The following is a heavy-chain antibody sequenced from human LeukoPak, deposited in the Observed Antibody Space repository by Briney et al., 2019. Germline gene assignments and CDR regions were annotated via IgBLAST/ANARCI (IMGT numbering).Heavy chain of an antibody. CDR1: GFTFSSYA. J-gene: IGHJ6*02. CDR3: ARDFGDYVFLYYYYGMDV. D-gene: IGHD4-17*01. CDR2: ISSSSSYI. V-gene: IGHV3-21*01. Sequence: GGSLRLSCAASGFTFSSYAMSWVRQAPGKGLEWVSSISSSSSYIYYADSVKGRFTISRDNAKNSLYLQMNSLRAEDTAVYYCARDFGDYVFLYYYYGMDVWGQGTTVTVSS.